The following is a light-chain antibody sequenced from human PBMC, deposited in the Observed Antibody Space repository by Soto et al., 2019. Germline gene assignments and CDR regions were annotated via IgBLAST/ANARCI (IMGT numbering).Light chain of an antibody. CDR3: QHYGDSSWT. Sequence: ELVLTQSPVALSLSSGERATLSCRASQSVSSTLLTWYQQKPGQAPRLLIYGVSSMATGIPYRFSGSGSGTDFTLTISRVEPEDFAVYFCQHYGDSSWTFGQGSRVEIK. V-gene: IGKV3-20*01. J-gene: IGKJ1*01. CDR2: GVS. CDR1: QSVSSTL.